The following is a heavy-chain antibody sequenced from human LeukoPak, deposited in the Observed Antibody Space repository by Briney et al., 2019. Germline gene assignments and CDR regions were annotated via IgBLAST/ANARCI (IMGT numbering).Heavy chain of an antibody. J-gene: IGHJ6*02. CDR3: AKALRGYSYRYYGMDV. CDR1: GFIFTNYF. V-gene: IGHV3-23*01. D-gene: IGHD5-18*01. Sequence: PGGSLRLSCAASGFIFTNYFMSWVRQAPGKGLEWVSAISGSGGSTYYADSVKGRFTISRDNSKNTLYLQMNSLRAEDTAVYYCAKALRGYSYRYYGMDVWGQGTTVTVSS. CDR2: ISGSGGST.